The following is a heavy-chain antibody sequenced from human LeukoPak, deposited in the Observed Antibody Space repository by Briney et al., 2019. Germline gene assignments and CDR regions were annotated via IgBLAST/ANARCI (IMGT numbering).Heavy chain of an antibody. Sequence: ASVKVSCKASGYSFTDYDINWVRQGTGQGLEWMGWMNPNSGNTGYAQKFQGRVFITRNTSISTAYMELSSLRSDDTAVYYCARDGRGSRSSWFDPWGQGTLVTVSS. CDR3: ARDGRGSRSSWFDP. J-gene: IGHJ5*02. CDR2: MNPNSGNT. D-gene: IGHD3-10*01. V-gene: IGHV1-8*03. CDR1: GYSFTDYD.